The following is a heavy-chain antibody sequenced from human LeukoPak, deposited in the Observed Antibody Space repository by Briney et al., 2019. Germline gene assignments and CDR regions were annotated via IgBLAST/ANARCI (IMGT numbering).Heavy chain of an antibody. CDR2: IYYSGST. J-gene: IGHJ2*01. Sequence: SQTLSLTCTVSGGSISSGGYYWSWIRQHPGKGLEWIGYIYYSGSTYYNPSPKSRVTISVDTSKNQFSLKLSSVTAADTAVYYCARAPASSGYTAWYFDLWGRGTLVTVSS. V-gene: IGHV4-31*03. D-gene: IGHD3-22*01. CDR1: GGSISSGGYY. CDR3: ARAPASSGYTAWYFDL.